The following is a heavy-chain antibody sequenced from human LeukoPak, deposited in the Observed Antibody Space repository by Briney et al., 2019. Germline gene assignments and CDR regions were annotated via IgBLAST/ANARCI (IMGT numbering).Heavy chain of an antibody. CDR2: LNTNTGNP. CDR1: GYSFTSHA. V-gene: IGHV7-4-1*02. Sequence: GASVKVSCKASGYSFTSHALNWLRQAPGQGPEWMGWLNTNTGNPTYAQGFTGRFVFSLDTSVSTAYLQISSLKAEDTAVYYCARGESNYGTYGMDVWGQGTTVTVSS. CDR3: ARGESNYGTYGMDV. J-gene: IGHJ6*02. D-gene: IGHD4-11*01.